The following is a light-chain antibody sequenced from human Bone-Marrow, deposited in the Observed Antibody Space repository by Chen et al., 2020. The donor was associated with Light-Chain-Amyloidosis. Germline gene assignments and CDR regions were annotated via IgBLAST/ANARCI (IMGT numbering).Light chain of an antibody. V-gene: IGKV1-39*01. CDR3: PQSHSFPPT. CDR1: QNIAHY. J-gene: IGKJ4*01. Sequence: DIQMTQSPSYLSAIVGYRVTITCRASQNIAHYVNWYQQKPGKAPNLLIHGASTLQSGVPSRFRGGGSGTDFTLTISSLQPEDFATYFYPQSHSFPPTFGGGSKVEIK. CDR2: GAS.